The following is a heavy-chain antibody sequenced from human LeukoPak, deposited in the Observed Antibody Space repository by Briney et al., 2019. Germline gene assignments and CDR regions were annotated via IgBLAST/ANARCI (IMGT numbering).Heavy chain of an antibody. CDR3: ARALGSVGYVYFDY. Sequence: SETLSLTCSVSGGSIRSYYWSWIRQPPGKGLEWIGSIYYSGSTNYNPSLKSRVTISVDTSKNQFSLRLSSVTAADTAVYYCARALGSVGYVYFDYWGQGTLVTVSS. V-gene: IGHV4-59*01. CDR1: GGSIRSYY. J-gene: IGHJ4*02. D-gene: IGHD5-12*01. CDR2: IYYSGST.